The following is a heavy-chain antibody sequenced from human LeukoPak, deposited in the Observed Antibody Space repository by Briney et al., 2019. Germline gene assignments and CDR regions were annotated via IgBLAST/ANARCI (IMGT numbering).Heavy chain of an antibody. Sequence: GGSLRLSCAASGFTFSSCGFNWVRQAPGKGLEWVSSIGPTGTDIYYADSVRGRFTISRDNAKNSMYMQMDSLRDEDTAVYYCATETIGRHYDYWGQGTLLTVSS. V-gene: IGHV3-21*01. CDR2: IGPTGTDI. CDR1: GFTFSSCG. J-gene: IGHJ4*02. CDR3: ATETIGRHYDY. D-gene: IGHD1-14*01.